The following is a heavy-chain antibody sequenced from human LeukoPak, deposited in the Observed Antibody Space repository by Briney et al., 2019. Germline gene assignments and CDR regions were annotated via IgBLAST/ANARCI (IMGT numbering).Heavy chain of an antibody. Sequence: SLRLSCAASGFTLSNYAMSWVRQAPGKGLEWVSGISWNSGRIGHADSVKGRFTISRDNAKNSLYLQMNSLRSEDTALYYCAKDYMVRGVSVAFDIWGQGTMVTVSS. CDR1: GFTLSNYA. V-gene: IGHV3-9*01. CDR3: AKDYMVRGVSVAFDI. D-gene: IGHD3-10*01. CDR2: ISWNSGRI. J-gene: IGHJ3*02.